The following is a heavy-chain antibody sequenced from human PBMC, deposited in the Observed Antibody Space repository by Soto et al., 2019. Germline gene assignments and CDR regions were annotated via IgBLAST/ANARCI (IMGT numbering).Heavy chain of an antibody. CDR2: ISYDRNNK. Sequence: GGSLRLSCAASGFTFSSYGMHWVRQAPGKGLEWVAVISYDRNNKYYGDSVKGRFTISRDNSKNTLYLQMNSLRAEDTAVYYCAKDLVSYGYFSGIDYWGQGTLVTVSS. CDR1: GFTFSSYG. V-gene: IGHV3-30*18. D-gene: IGHD5-18*01. CDR3: AKDLVSYGYFSGIDY. J-gene: IGHJ4*02.